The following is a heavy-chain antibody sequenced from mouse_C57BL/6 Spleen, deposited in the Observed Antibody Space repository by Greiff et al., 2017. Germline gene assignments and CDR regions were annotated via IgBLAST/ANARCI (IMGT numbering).Heavy chain of an antibody. Sequence: QVQLQQPGAELVKPGASAKLSCKASGYTFTSYWMHWVKQRPGQGLEWIGMIHPNSGSTNYNEKFKSKATLTVDTSSSTAYMQLSSLTSEDSAVYYCARGVYYYGSSYCYFDYWGQGTTLTVSS. V-gene: IGHV1-64*01. D-gene: IGHD1-1*01. J-gene: IGHJ2*01. CDR3: ARGVYYYGSSYCYFDY. CDR1: GYTFTSYW. CDR2: IHPNSGST.